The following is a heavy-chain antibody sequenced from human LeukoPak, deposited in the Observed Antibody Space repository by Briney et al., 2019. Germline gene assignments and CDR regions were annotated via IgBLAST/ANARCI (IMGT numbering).Heavy chain of an antibody. CDR2: MNPNSGNT. CDR3: ARDYQSGWNDVESPARSGY. V-gene: IGHV1-8*02. Sequence: GASVKVSCKASGYTFTSYGISWVRQAPGQGLEWMGWMNPNSGNTGYAQKFQGRVTMTRNTSISTAYMELSSLRSEDTAVYYCARDYQSGWNDVESPARSGYWGQGTLVTVSS. D-gene: IGHD1-1*01. J-gene: IGHJ4*02. CDR1: GYTFTSYG.